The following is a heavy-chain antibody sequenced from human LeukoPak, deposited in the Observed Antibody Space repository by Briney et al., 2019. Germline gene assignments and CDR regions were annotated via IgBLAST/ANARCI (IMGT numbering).Heavy chain of an antibody. Sequence: PSETLSLTCTVSGGSISSYYWSWIRQPPGKGLEWIGYIYYSGSTNYNPSLKSRVTISVDTSKNQFSLKLSSVTAADTAVYYCARTRLFSNYPVYFDYWGQGTLVTVSS. V-gene: IGHV4-59*01. CDR3: ARTRLFSNYPVYFDY. D-gene: IGHD4-11*01. CDR2: IYYSGST. CDR1: GGSISSYY. J-gene: IGHJ4*02.